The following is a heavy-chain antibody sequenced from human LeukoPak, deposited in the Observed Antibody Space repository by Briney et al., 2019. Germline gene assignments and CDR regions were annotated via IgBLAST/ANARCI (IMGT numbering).Heavy chain of an antibody. V-gene: IGHV3-23*01. D-gene: IGHD2-2*02. J-gene: IGHJ6*02. CDR1: GFTFSSYA. CDR2: ISGSGDST. Sequence: GGSLRLSCAASGFTFSSYAMSWVRQAPGKGLEWVSAISGSGDSTYYADSVKGRFTISRDNSKNTLYLQMNSLRAEDTAVYYCAKDHCSSTSCYIDDYYGMDVWGQGTTVTVSS. CDR3: AKDHCSSTSCYIDDYYGMDV.